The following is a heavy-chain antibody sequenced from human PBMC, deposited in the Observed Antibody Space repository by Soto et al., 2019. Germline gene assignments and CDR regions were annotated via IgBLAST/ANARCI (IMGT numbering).Heavy chain of an antibody. CDR2: IIPILGIA. CDR3: ASSGVVPAAMGWFDP. CDR1: GGTFSSYT. D-gene: IGHD2-2*01. J-gene: IGHJ5*02. Sequence: QVQLVQSGAEVKKPGSSVKVSCKASGGTFSSYTISWVRQAPGQGLEWMGRIIPILGIANYAQKFQGRVTITEDKSTSTAYMELSSLRSEETTVYYCASSGVVPAAMGWFDPWGQGTLVTVSS. V-gene: IGHV1-69*02.